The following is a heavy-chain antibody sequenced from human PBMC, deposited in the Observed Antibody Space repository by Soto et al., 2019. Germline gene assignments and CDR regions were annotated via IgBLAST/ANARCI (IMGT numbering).Heavy chain of an antibody. CDR1: GYTFTSYG. V-gene: IGHV1-18*01. CDR2: ISAYNGNT. CDR3: ARDRYYYGSGSYYSTSDY. D-gene: IGHD3-10*01. Sequence: GASVKVSCKASGYTFTSYGISWVRQAPGQGLEWMGWISAYNGNTNYAQKLQGRVTMTTDTSTSTAYMELRSLRSDDTAVYYCARDRYYYGSGSYYSTSDYWGQGTLVTVSS. J-gene: IGHJ4*02.